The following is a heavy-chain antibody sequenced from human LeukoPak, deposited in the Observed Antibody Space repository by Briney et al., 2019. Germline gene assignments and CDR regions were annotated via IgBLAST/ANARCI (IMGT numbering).Heavy chain of an antibody. CDR3: ASGGIYYGAAFDF. D-gene: IGHD1-26*01. Sequence: GGSLRLSCAASGFTFSSYEMNWVHQAPGKGLEWVSYISSSGSTIYYADSVKGRFTISRDNAKNSLYLQMNSLRAEDTALYYCASGGIYYGAAFDFWGQGTLVTVSS. CDR1: GFTFSSYE. J-gene: IGHJ4*02. V-gene: IGHV3-48*03. CDR2: ISSSGSTI.